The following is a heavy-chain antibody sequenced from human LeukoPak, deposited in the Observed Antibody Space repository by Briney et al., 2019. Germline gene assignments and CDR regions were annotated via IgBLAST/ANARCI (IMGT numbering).Heavy chain of an antibody. J-gene: IGHJ5*02. Sequence: GGSLRLSCSASGFTFSRYATHWVRQAPGKGLEYVSAISSNGGSTYYADSVKGRFTISRDNSKNTLYLQMSSLRAEDTAVYYCVKGRSSGWSSSVWFDPWGQGTLVTVSS. CDR1: GFTFSRYA. V-gene: IGHV3-64D*06. CDR2: ISSNGGST. D-gene: IGHD6-19*01. CDR3: VKGRSSGWSSSVWFDP.